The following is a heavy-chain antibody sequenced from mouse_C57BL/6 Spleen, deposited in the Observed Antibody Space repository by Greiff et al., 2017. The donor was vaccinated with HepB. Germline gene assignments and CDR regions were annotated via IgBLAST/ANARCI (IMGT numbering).Heavy chain of an antibody. J-gene: IGHJ1*03. Sequence: VQLQQPGAELVKPGASVKLSCKASGYTFTSYWMHWVKQRPGRGLEWIGRIDPNSGGTKYNEKFKSKATLTVDKPSSTAYMQLSSLTSEDSAVYYWAFYYGSSYPHWYFDVWGTGTTVTVSS. CDR3: AFYYGSSYPHWYFDV. D-gene: IGHD1-1*01. V-gene: IGHV1-72*01. CDR1: GYTFTSYW. CDR2: IDPNSGGT.